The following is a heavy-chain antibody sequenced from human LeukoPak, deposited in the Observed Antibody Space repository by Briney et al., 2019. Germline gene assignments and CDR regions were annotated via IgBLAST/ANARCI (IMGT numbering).Heavy chain of an antibody. J-gene: IGHJ6*02. V-gene: IGHV4-34*01. Sequence: SETLSLTCAAYGGSFSGYYWSWIRQPPGKGLEWIGEINHSGSTNYNPSLKSRVTISVDTSKNQFSLKLSSVTAADTAVYYCARIVVVPAATPYYYYYGMDVWGQGTTVTVSS. D-gene: IGHD2-2*01. CDR1: GGSFSGYY. CDR2: INHSGST. CDR3: ARIVVVPAATPYYYYYGMDV.